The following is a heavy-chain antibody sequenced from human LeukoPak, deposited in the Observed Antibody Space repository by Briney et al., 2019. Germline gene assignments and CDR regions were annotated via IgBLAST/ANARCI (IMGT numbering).Heavy chain of an antibody. CDR2: INPNSGGT. Sequence: GASVKVSCKASGYTFTGYYMHWVRQAPGQGHEWIGWINPNSGGTNYAQKFQGRATMTRETSISTAYMELSRLRSDDTAVYYGARDGRLYYYYMDVWGKGTTVTVSS. CDR3: ARDGRLYYYYMDV. CDR1: GYTFTGYY. J-gene: IGHJ6*03. V-gene: IGHV1-2*02. D-gene: IGHD6-25*01.